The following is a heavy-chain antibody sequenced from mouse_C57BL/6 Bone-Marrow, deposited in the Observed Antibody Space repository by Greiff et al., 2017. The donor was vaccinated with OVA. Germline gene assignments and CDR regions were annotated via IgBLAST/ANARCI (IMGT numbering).Heavy chain of an antibody. V-gene: IGHV5-6*01. D-gene: IGHD1-1*01. CDR2: ISSGGSYT. CDR1: GFTFSSYG. Sequence: VQLKESGGDLVKPGGSLKLSCAASGFTFSSYGMSWVRQTPDKRLEWVATISSGGSYTYYPDSVKGRFTISRDNAKNTLYLQMSSLKSEDTAMYYCASHPYYYGSSSSFAYWGQGTLVTVSA. J-gene: IGHJ3*01. CDR3: ASHPYYYGSSSSFAY.